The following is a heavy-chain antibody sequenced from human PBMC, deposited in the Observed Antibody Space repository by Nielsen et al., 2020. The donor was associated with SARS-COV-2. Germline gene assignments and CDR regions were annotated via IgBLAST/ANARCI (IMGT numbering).Heavy chain of an antibody. CDR3: ARGPGSPTLWFGEYYYGMDV. D-gene: IGHD3-10*01. CDR2: INPSGGST. J-gene: IGHJ6*02. V-gene: IGHV1-46*01. Sequence: WVRQAPGQGLEWMGIINPSGGSTSYAQKFQGRVTMTRDTSTSTVYMELSSLRSEDTAVYYCARGPGSPTLWFGEYYYGMDVWGQGTTVTVSS.